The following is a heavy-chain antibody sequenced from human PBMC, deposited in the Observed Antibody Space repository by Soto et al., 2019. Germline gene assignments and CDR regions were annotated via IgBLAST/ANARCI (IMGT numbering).Heavy chain of an antibody. CDR3: ARESNSSGWYYYGMDV. CDR1: GDSVSSNSAA. J-gene: IGHJ6*02. V-gene: IGHV6-1*01. CDR2: TYYRSKWYN. Sequence: SQTLSLTCAISGDSVSSNSAAWSWIRQSPSRGLEWLGRTYYRSKWYNDYAVSVKSRITINPDTSKNQFSLQLNSVTPEDTAVYYCARESNSSGWYYYGMDVWGQGTTVTVSS. D-gene: IGHD6-19*01.